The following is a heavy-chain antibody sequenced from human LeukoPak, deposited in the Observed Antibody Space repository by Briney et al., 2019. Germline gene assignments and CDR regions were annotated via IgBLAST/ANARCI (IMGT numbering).Heavy chain of an antibody. J-gene: IGHJ4*02. Sequence: DGGATDYAAPVKGRFTISRDDSRNTLYLQTNSLKTEDTAVYYCTTDAGFDSRWYNWWGQGTLVTVSS. V-gene: IGHV3-15*01. D-gene: IGHD1-20*01. CDR3: TTDAGFDSRWYNW. CDR2: DGGAT.